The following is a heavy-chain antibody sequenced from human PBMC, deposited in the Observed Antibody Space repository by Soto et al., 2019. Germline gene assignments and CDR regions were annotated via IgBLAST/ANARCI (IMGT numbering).Heavy chain of an antibody. CDR3: ARVTLRGYGGYDWVGDYYYYGMDV. CDR1: GGTFSSYA. CDR2: IIPIFGTA. J-gene: IGHJ6*02. Sequence: GASVKVSCKAPGGTFSSYAISWVRQAPGQGLEWMGGIIPIFGTANYAQKFQGRVTITADESTSTAYMELSSLRSEDTAVYYCARVTLRGYGGYDWVGDYYYYGMDVWGQGATVT. D-gene: IGHD5-12*01. V-gene: IGHV1-69*13.